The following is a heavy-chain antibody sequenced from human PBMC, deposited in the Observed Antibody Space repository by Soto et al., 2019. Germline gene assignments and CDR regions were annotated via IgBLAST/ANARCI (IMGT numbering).Heavy chain of an antibody. CDR2: IVVGSGNT. Sequence: ASVKVSCKASGFTFTSTAVQWVRQARGQRLEWIGWIVVGSGNTNYAQKFQERVTITRDMSTSTAYMELSSLRSEDTAVYYCAAETYYAFWSGYPNFDYWGQGTLVTVSS. CDR3: AAETYYAFWSGYPNFDY. V-gene: IGHV1-58*01. D-gene: IGHD3-3*01. J-gene: IGHJ4*02. CDR1: GFTFTSTA.